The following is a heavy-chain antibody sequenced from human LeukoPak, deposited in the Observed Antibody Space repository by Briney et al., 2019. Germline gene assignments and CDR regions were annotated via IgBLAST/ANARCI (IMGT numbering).Heavy chain of an antibody. CDR2: IYSSGST. CDR1: GGSLSNYY. D-gene: IGHD3-9*01. V-gene: IGHV4-59*01. Sequence: SETLSLTCTVSGGSLSNYYWSWIRQPPGEGLEWIGYIYSSGSTHSKPSLKSRVTISVDTSKIQFSLKLSSVTAADTAVYYCARVLYLYYDILTGYSRDNWFDPWGQGTLVTVSS. CDR3: ARVLYLYYDILTGYSRDNWFDP. J-gene: IGHJ5*02.